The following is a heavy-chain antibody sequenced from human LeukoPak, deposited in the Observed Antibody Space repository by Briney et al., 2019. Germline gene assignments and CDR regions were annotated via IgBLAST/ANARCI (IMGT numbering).Heavy chain of an antibody. J-gene: IGHJ4*02. D-gene: IGHD5-18*01. CDR1: GFTFSSYW. CDR2: IWHDGSYK. V-gene: IGHV3-33*08. CDR3: ARVYGYRGPIYFDY. Sequence: GGSLRLSCAASGFTFSSYWMSWVRQAPGKGLEWVAVIWHDGSYKYYLDSVKGRFTISRDNSKNTLYLQMNSLRAEDTAVYYCARVYGYRGPIYFDYWGQGTLVTVSS.